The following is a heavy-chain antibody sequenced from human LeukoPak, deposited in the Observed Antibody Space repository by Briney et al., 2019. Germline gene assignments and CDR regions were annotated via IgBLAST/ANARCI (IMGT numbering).Heavy chain of an antibody. Sequence: GGSLRLSCAASGFIFDDYAMHWVRQAPGKGLAWVSLITWDGGSTYYADSVKGRFTISRDNSKNSLSLQMNSLRAEDTAVYYCAKSPPGYCSSASCLYTRFDYWGQGTLVTVSS. J-gene: IGHJ4*02. D-gene: IGHD2-2*01. CDR2: ITWDGGST. CDR1: GFIFDDYA. V-gene: IGHV3-43D*03. CDR3: AKSPPGYCSSASCLYTRFDY.